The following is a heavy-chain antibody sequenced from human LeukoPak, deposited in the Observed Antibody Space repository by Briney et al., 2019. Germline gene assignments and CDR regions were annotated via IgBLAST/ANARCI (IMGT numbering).Heavy chain of an antibody. CDR2: VDPEDGET. Sequence: ASVKVSCKVSGYTFTDYYMRWVQQAPGKGLEWMGLVDPEDGETIYAEKFQGRVTITADTSTDTAYMELRSLRSEDTAVYYCATDILPGSNWFDPWGQGTLVTVSS. V-gene: IGHV1-69-2*01. CDR1: GYTFTDYY. CDR3: ATDILPGSNWFDP. J-gene: IGHJ5*02. D-gene: IGHD3-9*01.